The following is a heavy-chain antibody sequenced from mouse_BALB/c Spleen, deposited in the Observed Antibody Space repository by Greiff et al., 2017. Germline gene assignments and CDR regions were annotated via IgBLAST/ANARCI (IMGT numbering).Heavy chain of an antibody. CDR2: ISSGSSTI. CDR1: GFTFSSFG. CDR3: ARNWANFDY. Sequence: EVKLVESGGGLVQPGGSRKLSCAASGFTFSSFGMHWVRQAPEKGLEWVAYISSGSSTIYYADTVKGRFTISRDNPKNTLFLQMTSLRSEDTAMYYCARNWANFDYWGQGTTLTVSS. J-gene: IGHJ2*01. V-gene: IGHV5-17*02. D-gene: IGHD4-1*01.